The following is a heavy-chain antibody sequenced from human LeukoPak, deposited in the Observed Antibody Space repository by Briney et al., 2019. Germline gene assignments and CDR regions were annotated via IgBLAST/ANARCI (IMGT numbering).Heavy chain of an antibody. CDR1: GFTFSSYS. Sequence: GGSLRLSCAASGFTFSSYSMNWVPQAPGKGLEWVSSISSSSYIYYADSVKGRFTISIDNAKNSLYLQMNRLRAEDTVVYYCARLLVYGGGGEAFDYWGQGILVTVSS. CDR3: ARLLVYGGGGEAFDY. CDR2: ISSSSYI. D-gene: IGHD1-26*01. J-gene: IGHJ4*02. V-gene: IGHV3-21*01.